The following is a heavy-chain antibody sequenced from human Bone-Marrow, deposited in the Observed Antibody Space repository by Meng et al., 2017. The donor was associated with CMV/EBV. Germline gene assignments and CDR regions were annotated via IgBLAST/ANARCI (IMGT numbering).Heavy chain of an antibody. J-gene: IGHJ4*02. V-gene: IGHV1-69*05. D-gene: IGHD2-8*01. CDR1: GGTFSSYA. CDR3: AREGYCTNGVCYRGDVDY. Sequence: SVKVSCKASGGTFSSYAISWVRQAPGQGLEWMGGIIPIFGTANYAQKFQGRVTITTDESTSTAYMELSSLRSEDTAVYYCAREGYCTNGVCYRGDVDYWGQGTLVTVSS. CDR2: IIPIFGTA.